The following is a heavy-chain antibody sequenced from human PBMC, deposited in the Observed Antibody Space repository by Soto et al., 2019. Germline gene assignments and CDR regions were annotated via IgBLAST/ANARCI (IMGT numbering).Heavy chain of an antibody. D-gene: IGHD6-6*01. Sequence: SETLSLTCAVYGGSFSGYYWSWIRQPPGKGLEWIGEINHSGSTNYNPSLKSRVTISVDTSKNQFSLKLSSVTAADTAVYYCARVRDTYSSSFDYWGQGTLVTVSS. CDR2: INHSGST. J-gene: IGHJ4*02. V-gene: IGHV4-34*01. CDR3: ARVRDTYSSSFDY. CDR1: GGSFSGYY.